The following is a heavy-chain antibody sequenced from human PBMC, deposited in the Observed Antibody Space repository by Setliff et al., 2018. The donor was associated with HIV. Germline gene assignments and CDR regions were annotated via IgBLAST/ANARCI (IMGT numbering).Heavy chain of an antibody. CDR2: IIHSGST. Sequence: PSETLSLTCTVSGYSISSGYYWGFIRQPPGKGLEWIGSIIHSGSTNYNPSLKSRVTISVDTSKNQFSLKLSSVTAADTAVYYCAKDNRQWLDPNDAFDIWGQGTMVTVS. D-gene: IGHD6-19*01. CDR3: AKDNRQWLDPNDAFDI. V-gene: IGHV4-38-2*02. CDR1: GYSISSGYY. J-gene: IGHJ3*02.